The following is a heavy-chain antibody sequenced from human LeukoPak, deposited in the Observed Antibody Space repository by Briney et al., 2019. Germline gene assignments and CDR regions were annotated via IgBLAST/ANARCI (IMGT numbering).Heavy chain of an antibody. CDR2: IYYSGST. V-gene: IGHV4-39*07. CDR3: ARDTRSYDTSGYYYFDY. J-gene: IGHJ4*02. CDR1: GGSISRSSSF. D-gene: IGHD3-22*01. Sequence: PSETLSLTCSVSGGSISRSSSFWGWIRQPPGKGLEWIGNIYYSGSTYYNPSLKSRVTISVDTSRNQFSLKLSSVTAADAAAYYCARDTRSYDTSGYYYFDYWGQGALVTVSS.